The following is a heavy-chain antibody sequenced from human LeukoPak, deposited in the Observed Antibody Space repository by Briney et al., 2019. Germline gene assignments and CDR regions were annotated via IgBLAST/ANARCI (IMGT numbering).Heavy chain of an antibody. CDR2: IYYSGST. J-gene: IGHJ4*02. Sequence: SETLSLTCTVSGGSISSYYWSWIRQPPGKGLEWIGYIYYSGSTNYNPSLKSRVTISVDTSKNQFSLKLSSVTAADTAVYYCARRHGSGSYYPYWGQGTLVTVSS. V-gene: IGHV4-59*08. D-gene: IGHD3-10*01. CDR1: GGSISSYY. CDR3: ARRHGSGSYYPY.